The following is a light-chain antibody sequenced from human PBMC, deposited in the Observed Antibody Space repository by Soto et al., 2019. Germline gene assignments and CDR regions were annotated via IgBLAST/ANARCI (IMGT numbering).Light chain of an antibody. CDR2: GAS. V-gene: IGKV3D-7*01. CDR3: QQRWHWPSNT. J-gene: IGKJ5*01. CDR1: QSVSSSY. Sequence: PGKRVTLSCRAIQSVSSSYLSWXQXXPGXXXXLXXXGASTRAASIPARFCGSGSGTDFTLTISSLQPEDYAVYYCQQRWHWPSNTFGQGTRLEIK.